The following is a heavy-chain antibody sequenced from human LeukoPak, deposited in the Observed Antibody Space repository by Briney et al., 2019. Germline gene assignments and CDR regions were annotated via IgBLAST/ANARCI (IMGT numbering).Heavy chain of an antibody. CDR1: GYTFTSYG. CDR2: ISAYNGNT. Sequence: ASVKVSCKASGYTFTSYGISWVRQAPGQGLEWMGWISAYNGNTNYAQKLQGRVTMTTDTSTSTAYMELRSLRSDDTAVYYCARDVDCRGGSCYALGWFDPWGQGTLVTVSS. D-gene: IGHD2-15*01. V-gene: IGHV1-18*01. J-gene: IGHJ5*02. CDR3: ARDVDCRGGSCYALGWFDP.